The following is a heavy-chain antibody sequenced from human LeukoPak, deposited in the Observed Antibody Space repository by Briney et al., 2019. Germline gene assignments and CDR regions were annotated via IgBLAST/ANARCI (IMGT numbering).Heavy chain of an antibody. CDR1: AGSISSYY. Sequence: PSETLSLTCTVSAGSISSYYWSRIRQHPGKGLECIGYIHSNGRTNYNPSLKSRVTMSLDTSKNQFSLNLSSVTAADTAVYYCARHDYFYDRSTYHAAFDIWGQGTMVTVSS. CDR3: ARHDYFYDRSTYHAAFDI. V-gene: IGHV4-59*08. CDR2: IHSNGRT. D-gene: IGHD3-22*01. J-gene: IGHJ3*02.